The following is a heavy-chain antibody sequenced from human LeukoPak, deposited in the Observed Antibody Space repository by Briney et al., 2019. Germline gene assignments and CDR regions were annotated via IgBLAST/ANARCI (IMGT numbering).Heavy chain of an antibody. V-gene: IGHV3-21*01. D-gene: IGHD3-9*01. CDR2: ISSSSSYI. Sequence: GGSLRLSCAASGFTFSSYSMNWVRQAPGKGLEWVSSISSSSSYIYYADSVKGRFTISRDNAKNSLYLQMNSLRAEDTAVYYCARGNDILTGYYPAIDYWGQGTLVTVSS. J-gene: IGHJ4*02. CDR3: ARGNDILTGYYPAIDY. CDR1: GFTFSSYS.